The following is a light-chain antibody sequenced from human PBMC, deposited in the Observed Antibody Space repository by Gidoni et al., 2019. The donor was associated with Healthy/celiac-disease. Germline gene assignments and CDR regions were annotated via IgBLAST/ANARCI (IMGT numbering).Light chain of an antibody. V-gene: IGKV3D-11*01. CDR3: QQRSNWH. CDR2: DAS. Sequence: EIVLTQSPATLSLSPGERATLPCRASQGVSSHLAWYQQKPGQAPRLLIYDASNRATGIPARFSGSGPETDFTLTISSLEPEDFAVYYCQQRSNWHFGGGTKVEIK. J-gene: IGKJ4*01. CDR1: QGVSSH.